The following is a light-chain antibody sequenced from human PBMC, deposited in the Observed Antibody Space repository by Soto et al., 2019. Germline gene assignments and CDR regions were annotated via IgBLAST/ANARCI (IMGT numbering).Light chain of an antibody. CDR1: QSVSATF. V-gene: IGKV3-20*01. J-gene: IGKJ2*01. CDR2: DAS. CDR3: QLYGSSPPRYT. Sequence: EVVLTQSPGTLSLSPGERATLSCRASQSVSATFVAWYQQKPGQAPRLIIYDASTRATGIPDRFTGSGSGTEFTLTIGRLEPEDFAVYFCQLYGSSPPRYTFGQGTKLEIK.